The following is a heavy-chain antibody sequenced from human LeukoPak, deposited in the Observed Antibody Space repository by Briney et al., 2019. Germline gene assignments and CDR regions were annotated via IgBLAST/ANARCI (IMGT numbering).Heavy chain of an antibody. CDR2: IYHSGST. CDR1: GGSISSSNW. J-gene: IGHJ3*02. CDR3: RTTEYYYDSSGYPNDAFDI. Sequence: SGTLSLTCAVSGGSISSSNWWNWVRQPPGKRLEWIGEIYHSGSTNYNPSLKSRVTISVDKSKNQFSLKLSSVTAADTAVYYCRTTEYYYDSSGYPNDAFDIWGQGTMVTVSS. V-gene: IGHV4-4*02. D-gene: IGHD3-22*01.